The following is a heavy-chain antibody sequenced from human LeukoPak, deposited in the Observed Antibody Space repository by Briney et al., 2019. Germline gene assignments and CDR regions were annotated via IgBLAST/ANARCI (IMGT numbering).Heavy chain of an antibody. CDR2: IYTSGST. J-gene: IGHJ4*02. Sequence: SETLSLTCTVSGDSISSDDYYWSWIRQPAGKGLEWIGRIYTSGSTNYNPSLKSRVTMSVDTSKNQFSLKLTSVTAADTAVYYCARQTGSGLFILPGGQGTLVTVSS. CDR3: ARQTGSGLFILP. V-gene: IGHV4-61*02. CDR1: GDSISSDDYY. D-gene: IGHD3/OR15-3a*01.